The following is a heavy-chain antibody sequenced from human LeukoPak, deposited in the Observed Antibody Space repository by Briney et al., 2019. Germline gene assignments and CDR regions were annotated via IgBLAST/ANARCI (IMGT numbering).Heavy chain of an antibody. Sequence: SEALSLTCTVSGGSISSGTYYWSWIRQPAGKGLEWIGRISTGERTNYNPSVKSRVTISVDTSKNQFSLKLSSVTAADTAVYYCAKVGHYDFWTDYWGQGTLVTVSS. CDR1: GGSISSGTYY. J-gene: IGHJ4*02. V-gene: IGHV4-61*02. CDR3: AKVGHYDFWTDY. D-gene: IGHD3-3*01. CDR2: ISTGERT.